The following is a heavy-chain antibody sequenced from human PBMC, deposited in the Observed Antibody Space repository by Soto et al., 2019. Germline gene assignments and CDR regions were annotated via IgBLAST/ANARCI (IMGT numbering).Heavy chain of an antibody. V-gene: IGHV3-7*01. J-gene: IGHJ5*02. CDR3: ARGPGYGSGGTWYSVWFDP. D-gene: IGHD2-15*01. Sequence: GGSLRLSCAASGFTFSSYWMSWVHQAPGKGLEWVANIKQDGSEKYYVDSVKGRFTISRDNAKNSLYLQMNSLRAEDTAVYYCARGPGYGSGGTWYSVWFDPWGQGTLVNVSS. CDR1: GFTFSSYW. CDR2: IKQDGSEK.